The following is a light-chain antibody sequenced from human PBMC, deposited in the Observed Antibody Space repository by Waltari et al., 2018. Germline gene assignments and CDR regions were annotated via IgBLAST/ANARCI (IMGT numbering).Light chain of an antibody. V-gene: IGKV3-15*01. CDR3: QQYTNWPPCA. J-gene: IGKJ2*02. CDR1: QSISSD. CDR2: GAS. Sequence: EIVMTQSPATLSVSPGERATLSCSASQSISSDLAWYQQKPGQAPRLLIYGASTRATGIPARFSGSGSGTEFTLTINSMQSEDVAIYYCQQYTNWPPCAFGQGTKLQIK.